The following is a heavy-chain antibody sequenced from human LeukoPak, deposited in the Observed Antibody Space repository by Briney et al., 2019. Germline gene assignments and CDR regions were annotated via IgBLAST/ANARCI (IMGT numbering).Heavy chain of an antibody. CDR2: INPSGGST. D-gene: IGHD6-6*01. V-gene: IGHV1-46*01. CDR3: VRGASSIAALNPFWYFDL. CDR1: GYTFTSCY. Sequence: GASVKVSCKASGYTFTSCYMHWVRQGPGQGLEWMAIINPSGGSTSYAQKFQGRVTMTRDTSTNTVYMELSSLRSEDTAVFYCVRGASSIAALNPFWYFDLWGRGTLVTVSS. J-gene: IGHJ2*01.